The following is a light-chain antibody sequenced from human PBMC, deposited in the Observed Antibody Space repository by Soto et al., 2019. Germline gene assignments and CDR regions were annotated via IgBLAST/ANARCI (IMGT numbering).Light chain of an antibody. CDR1: QSIDSK. Sequence: IMVTKNTAKQCGSPGESTSLSCRASQSIDSKLAWYQQRPGQAPRLLIYGASTRATGIPARFSGSGSGKEFTLTVSGLQSEEFGVYYCQQYKSWRTCGQGTKVDIK. J-gene: IGKJ1*01. CDR2: GAS. CDR3: QQYKSWRT. V-gene: IGKV3-15*01.